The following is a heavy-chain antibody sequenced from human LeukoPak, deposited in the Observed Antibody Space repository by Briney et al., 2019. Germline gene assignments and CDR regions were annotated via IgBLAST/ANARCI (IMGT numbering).Heavy chain of an antibody. D-gene: IGHD7-27*01. CDR1: GFTFNSYG. CDR3: AKDPRGNWGSCPDY. Sequence: GTSLRLSCAASGFTFNSYGMHWVRQAPGKGLEWVALISYDGSNKNYADSVKGRFTISRDSLKNTVYLQMDSLRPEDTAVYYCAKDPRGNWGSCPDYWGQGTLVTVSS. J-gene: IGHJ4*02. V-gene: IGHV3-30*18. CDR2: ISYDGSNK.